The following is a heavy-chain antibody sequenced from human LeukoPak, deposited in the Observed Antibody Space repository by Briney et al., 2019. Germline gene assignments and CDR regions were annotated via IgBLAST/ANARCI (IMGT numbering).Heavy chain of an antibody. CDR1: GFAFSSYW. CDR3: ARGTALQDY. Sequence: GGSLRLSCAASGFAFSSYWMHWVRRPPGKGLVWVSHINPDARTTTYADSVRGRFTISRDNAQNTLYLQMNSLRAEDTAVYYCARGTALQDYWGQGTLVTVSS. CDR2: INPDARTT. V-gene: IGHV3-74*01. J-gene: IGHJ4*02. D-gene: IGHD2/OR15-2a*01.